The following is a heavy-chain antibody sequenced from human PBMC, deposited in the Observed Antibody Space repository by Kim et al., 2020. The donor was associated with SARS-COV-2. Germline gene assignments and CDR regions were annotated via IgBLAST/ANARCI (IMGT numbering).Heavy chain of an antibody. CDR3: ARDLNYYGSGSPFDP. D-gene: IGHD3-10*01. J-gene: IGHJ5*02. Sequence: PSLKSRVTLSVDTSKNQFSLKLSSVTAADTAVYYCARDLNYYGSGSPFDPWGQGTLVTVSS. V-gene: IGHV4-31*02.